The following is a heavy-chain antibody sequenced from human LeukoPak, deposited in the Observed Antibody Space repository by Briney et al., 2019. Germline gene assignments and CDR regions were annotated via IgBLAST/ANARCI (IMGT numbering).Heavy chain of an antibody. CDR1: GYSFTSYW. D-gene: IGHD3-22*01. J-gene: IGHJ3*01. CDR3: ARHAPKYYYDSSGYFDAFDF. V-gene: IGHV5-51*01. CDR2: IYPGDSDT. Sequence: GEPLQISCQGSGYSFTSYWIGWVRQMPGKGLEWMGIIYPGDSDTRYNPSFQGQVTISANKSISTAYLQWSSLKASDTAMYYCARHAPKYYYDSSGYFDAFDFWGQGTMVTVSS.